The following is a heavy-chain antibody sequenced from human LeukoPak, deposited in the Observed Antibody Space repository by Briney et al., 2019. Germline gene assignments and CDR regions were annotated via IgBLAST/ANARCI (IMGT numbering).Heavy chain of an antibody. CDR3: TKDSVAMVTTSDY. CDR1: GFTFHDYA. Sequence: GGSLRLSCAASGFTFHDYAMHWVRQAPGKGLEWVSGISWNSVIIGYADSVKGRFTTSRDNAKNSLYLQMNSLRPEDTALYYCTKDSVAMVTTSDYWGQGTLVTVSS. J-gene: IGHJ4*02. CDR2: ISWNSVII. V-gene: IGHV3-9*01. D-gene: IGHD5-18*01.